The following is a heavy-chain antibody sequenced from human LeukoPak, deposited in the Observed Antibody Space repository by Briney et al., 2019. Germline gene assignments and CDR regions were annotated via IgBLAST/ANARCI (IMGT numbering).Heavy chain of an antibody. J-gene: IGHJ4*02. CDR3: ARGGPAAAGHFDY. Sequence: SVKVSCKASGGTFNSYAITWVRQAPGQGLEWMGRIIPILGIPIYAQKFQGRVTITADTSTSTAYMELSSLRSEDTAVYYCARGGPAAAGHFDYWGQGTLVTVSS. V-gene: IGHV1-69*04. CDR1: GGTFNSYA. D-gene: IGHD6-13*01. CDR2: IIPILGIP.